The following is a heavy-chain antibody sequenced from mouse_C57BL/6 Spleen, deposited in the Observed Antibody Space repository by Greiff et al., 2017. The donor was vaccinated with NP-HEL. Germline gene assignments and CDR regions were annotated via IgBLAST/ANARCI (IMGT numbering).Heavy chain of an antibody. Sequence: EVQGVESGGGLVKPGGSLKLSCAASGFTFSSYAMSWVRQTPEKRLEWVATISDGGSYTYYPDNVKGRFTISRDNAKNNLYLQMSHLKSEDTAMYYCARAHYYGSSDWFAYWGQGTLVTVSA. CDR3: ARAHYYGSSDWFAY. CDR2: ISDGGSYT. CDR1: GFTFSSYA. V-gene: IGHV5-4*01. J-gene: IGHJ3*01. D-gene: IGHD1-1*01.